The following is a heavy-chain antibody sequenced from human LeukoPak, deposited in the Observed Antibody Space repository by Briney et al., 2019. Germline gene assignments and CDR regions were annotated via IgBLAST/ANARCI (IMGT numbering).Heavy chain of an antibody. CDR3: ARGHCSGGTCCVDY. D-gene: IGHD2-15*01. CDR2: INPNSGGT. V-gene: IGHV1-2*04. J-gene: IGHJ4*02. CDR1: GYTFTGYY. Sequence: ASVKVSCKASGYTFTGYYMNWVRQAPGQGLEWMGWINPNSGGTNYAQKFQGWVTMTRDTSISTAYMELSRLRSDDTAVYYCARGHCSGGTCCVDYWGQGTLVTVSS.